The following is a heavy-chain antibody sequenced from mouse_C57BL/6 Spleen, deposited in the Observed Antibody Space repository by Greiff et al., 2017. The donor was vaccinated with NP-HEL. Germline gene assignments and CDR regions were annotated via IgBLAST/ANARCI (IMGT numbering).Heavy chain of an antibody. V-gene: IGHV10-1*01. J-gene: IGHJ4*01. CDR1: GFSFNTYA. CDR3: VRHAYDPYYAMDY. CDR2: IRSKSNNYAT. D-gene: IGHD2-3*01. Sequence: EVHLVESGGGLVQPKGSLKLSCAASGFSFNTYAMNWVRQAPGKGLEWVARIRSKSNNYATYYADSVKDRFTISRDDSESMLYLQMNNLKTEDTAMYYCVRHAYDPYYAMDYWGQGTSVTVSS.